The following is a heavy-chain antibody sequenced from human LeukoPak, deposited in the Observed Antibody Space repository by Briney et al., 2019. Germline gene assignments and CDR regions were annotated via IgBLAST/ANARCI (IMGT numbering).Heavy chain of an antibody. CDR1: QYPFTSTW. CDR3: ARPYISSSEFDY. D-gene: IGHD6-6*01. Sequence: GESLKISCKDSQYPFTSTWITWVGQMPGKGLEWMGIIHPVDSDTRYSPSFEGHVTFSAHKPTATAYLQWSSLKASVTAMYYCARPYISSSEFDYWGQGTLVTVSS. J-gene: IGHJ4*02. V-gene: IGHV5-51*01. CDR2: IHPVDSDT.